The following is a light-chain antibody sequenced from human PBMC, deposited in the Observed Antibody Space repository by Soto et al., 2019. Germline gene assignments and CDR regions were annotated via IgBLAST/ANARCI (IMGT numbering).Light chain of an antibody. CDR1: SSDVGGYNY. J-gene: IGLJ2*01. CDR3: SSYTSSSTLV. Sequence: QSALTQPASVSGSPGQSITISCTGTSSDVGGYNYVSWYQQHPGKAPKLMIYDVSNRTSGVSNRFSGSKSGNTASLTISRLQAEDEADYYCSSYTSSSTLVFGGGTKLTVL. V-gene: IGLV2-14*01. CDR2: DVS.